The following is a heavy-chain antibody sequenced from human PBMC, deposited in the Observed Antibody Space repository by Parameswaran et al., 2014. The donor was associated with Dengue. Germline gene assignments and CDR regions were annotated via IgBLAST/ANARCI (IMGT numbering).Heavy chain of an antibody. V-gene: IGHV3-23*01. CDR3: AKWGMATTTGFDY. D-gene: IGHD5-24*01. Sequence: WIRQPPGKGLEWVSAISGSGGSTYYADSVKGRFTISRDNSKNTLYLQMNSLRAEDTAVYYCAKWGMATTTGFDYWGQGTLVTVSS. J-gene: IGHJ4*02. CDR2: ISGSGGST.